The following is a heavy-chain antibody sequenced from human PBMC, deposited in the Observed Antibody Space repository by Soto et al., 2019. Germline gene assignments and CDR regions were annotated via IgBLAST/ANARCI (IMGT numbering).Heavy chain of an antibody. CDR1: GFTFKDFC. Sequence: GGSLRLSCAVSGFTFKDFCMGWIRQAPGKGLEWVSYISSGGTTIYYADSVKGRFTSSRDNAKNSLYLQMNSLRAEDTAVYYCARELQALLFPDVFEIWGQGTMVSVSS. V-gene: IGHV3-11*01. CDR3: ARELQALLFPDVFEI. J-gene: IGHJ3*02. D-gene: IGHD2-15*01. CDR2: ISSGGTTI.